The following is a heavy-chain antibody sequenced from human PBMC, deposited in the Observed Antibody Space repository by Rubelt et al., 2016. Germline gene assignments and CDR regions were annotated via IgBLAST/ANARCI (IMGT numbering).Heavy chain of an antibody. D-gene: IGHD6-19*01. J-gene: IGHJ4*02. Sequence: QVQLQQWGAGLLKPSETLSLTCAVYGGVFSDHYWSWIRQPPGKGLQWIGEIHHSGSTNYNPSLKSRVTISVDTSKNQFSREVSSVTAADAGVYFCARAGSSGPRPLWGPGTLVTVSA. V-gene: IGHV4-34*01. CDR3: ARAGSSGPRPL. CDR2: IHHSGST. CDR1: GGVFSDHY.